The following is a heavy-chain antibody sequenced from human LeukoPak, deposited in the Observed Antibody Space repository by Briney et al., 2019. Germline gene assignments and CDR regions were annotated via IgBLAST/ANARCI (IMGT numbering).Heavy chain of an antibody. CDR3: ARDRAYCSSTSCTTEFDY. Sequence: SETLSLTCTVSGGSISSYYWSWIRQPPGKGLEWIGYIYYSGSTNYNPSLKSRVTISVDTSKNQFSLKLSSVTAADTAVYYCARDRAYCSSTSCTTEFDYWGQGTLVTVSS. D-gene: IGHD2-2*01. CDR1: GGSISSYY. V-gene: IGHV4-59*01. CDR2: IYYSGST. J-gene: IGHJ4*02.